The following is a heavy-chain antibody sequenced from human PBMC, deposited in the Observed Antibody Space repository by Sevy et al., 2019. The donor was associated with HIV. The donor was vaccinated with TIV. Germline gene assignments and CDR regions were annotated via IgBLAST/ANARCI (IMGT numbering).Heavy chain of an antibody. CDR3: ARGIYSYHYWREFDY. D-gene: IGHD3-16*02. CDR2: IYYSGST. CDR1: GDSISTYY. J-gene: IGHJ4*02. V-gene: IGHV4-59*01. Sequence: SETLSLTCTVSGDSISTYYWSWIRQPPGKGLEWIGYIYYSGSTNYNPSLKSRVTISLDTSKNQFSLKLNSVAAAATAVYYCARGIYSYHYWREFDYWGQGILVTVSS.